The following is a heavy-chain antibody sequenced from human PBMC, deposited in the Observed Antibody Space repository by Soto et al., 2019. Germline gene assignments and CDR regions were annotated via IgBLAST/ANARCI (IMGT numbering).Heavy chain of an antibody. CDR3: ARAPRGGGGWYEGWQGNYSGMDV. CDR2: ISYDGSNK. V-gene: IGHV3-30-3*01. J-gene: IGHJ6*02. D-gene: IGHD6-19*01. Sequence: GGSLRLSCAASGFTFSSYAMHWVRQAPGKGLEWVAVISYDGSNKYYADSVKGRFTISRDNSKNTLYLQMNSLRAEDTAVYYYARAPRGGGGWYEGWQGNYSGMDVWGQGTTVTVSS. CDR1: GFTFSSYA.